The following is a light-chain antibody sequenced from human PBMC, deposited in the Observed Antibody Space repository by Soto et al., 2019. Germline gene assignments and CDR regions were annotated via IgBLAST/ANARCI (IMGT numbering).Light chain of an antibody. J-gene: IGKJ1*01. CDR3: QQYHNRPPWT. CDR2: GAS. Sequence: IVMTQSPVTLYVSPGERATLSCRASQTVSNNLAWYQQKPGQAPRLLIYGASTRATGIPARFAGSGSETEFSLTIRSLQSEDFAIYYCQQYHNRPPWTFGQGTKVEIK. CDR1: QTVSNN. V-gene: IGKV3-15*01.